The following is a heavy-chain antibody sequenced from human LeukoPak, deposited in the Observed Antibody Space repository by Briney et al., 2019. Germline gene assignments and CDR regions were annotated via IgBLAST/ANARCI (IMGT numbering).Heavy chain of an antibody. CDR3: ARGGITMVRGVITVFDL. CDR2: IYYSGST. CDR1: GGSISSGDYY. V-gene: IGHV4-30-4*01. D-gene: IGHD3-10*01. J-gene: IGHJ2*01. Sequence: PSQTLSLTCTVSGGSISSGDYYWSWIRQPPGKGLEWIGYIYYSGSTYYNPSLKSRVTISVDTSKNQFSLKLSSVTAADTAVYYCARGGITMVRGVITVFDLWGRGTLVTVSS.